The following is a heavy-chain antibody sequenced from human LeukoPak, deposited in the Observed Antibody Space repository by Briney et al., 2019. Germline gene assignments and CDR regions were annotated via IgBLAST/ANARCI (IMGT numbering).Heavy chain of an antibody. D-gene: IGHD6-19*01. CDR1: GFTFSDYY. CDR2: ISSGSTI. J-gene: IGHJ4*02. V-gene: IGHV3-69-1*01. CDR3: ARGAYSSGWAYFDH. Sequence: GGSLRLSCAASGFTFSDYYMSWIRQAPGKGLEWVSYISSGSTIYYADSVKGRFTISRDNAKNSLYLHMDSLRAEDTAVYYCARGAYSSGWAYFDHWGQGTLVTVSS.